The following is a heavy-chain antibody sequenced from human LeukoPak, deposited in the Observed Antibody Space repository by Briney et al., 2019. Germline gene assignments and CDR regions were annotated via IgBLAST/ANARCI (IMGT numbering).Heavy chain of an antibody. J-gene: IGHJ6*03. CDR3: ARHVVPAAPVYYYYYMDV. CDR2: IYPGDSDT. V-gene: IGHV5-51*01. Sequence: GESLKIPCKGSGYSFTSYWIGWVRQMPGKGLEWMGIIYPGDSDTRYSPSFQGQVTISADKSISTAYLQWSSLKASDTAMYYCARHVVPAAPVYYYYYMDVWGKGTTVTVSS. D-gene: IGHD2-2*01. CDR1: GYSFTSYW.